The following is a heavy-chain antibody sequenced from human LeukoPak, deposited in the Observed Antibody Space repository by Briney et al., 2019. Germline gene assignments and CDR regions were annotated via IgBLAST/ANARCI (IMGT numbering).Heavy chain of an antibody. CDR1: GFTFSSYG. Sequence: GGSLRLSREASGFTFSSYGMQWVRQAPGMGPEWVSVISHDGTVTHYADSVKGRFTISRDSATNTLYLQMDSLRTEDTAVYYCAKEGSQYASSWFDYWGQGTLVTVSS. D-gene: IGHD6-13*01. J-gene: IGHJ4*02. CDR3: AKEGSQYASSWFDY. V-gene: IGHV3-30*18. CDR2: ISHDGTVT.